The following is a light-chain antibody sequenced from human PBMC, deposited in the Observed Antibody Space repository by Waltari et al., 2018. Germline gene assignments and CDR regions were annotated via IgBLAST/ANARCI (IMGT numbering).Light chain of an antibody. V-gene: IGKV1-39*01. CDR1: QGISTY. J-gene: IGKJ2*01. CDR2: AAS. Sequence: DIRMTQSPSSLSASVGYRVTITCRASQGISTYLIWYQQKPGNAPMLLIYAASSLESGVPSRFSGSGSGTDFTLTISSLQPEDFATYYCQQSFSTLYTFGQGTKLEIK. CDR3: QQSFSTLYT.